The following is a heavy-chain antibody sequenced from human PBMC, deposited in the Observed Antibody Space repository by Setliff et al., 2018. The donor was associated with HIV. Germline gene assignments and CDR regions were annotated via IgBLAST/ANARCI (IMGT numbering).Heavy chain of an antibody. CDR3: ARRGAYGYDYFDY. Sequence: SETLSLTCTVSGGSISSLYWSWIRQPPGKGLEWIGSIFHSASTTYNPSLKSRVTISIDTSKNQFSLKLTSVTAADTAVYYCARRGAYGYDYFDYWGPGTLVTVSS. CDR1: GGSISSLY. V-gene: IGHV4-59*08. J-gene: IGHJ4*02. CDR2: IFHSAST. D-gene: IGHD5-12*01.